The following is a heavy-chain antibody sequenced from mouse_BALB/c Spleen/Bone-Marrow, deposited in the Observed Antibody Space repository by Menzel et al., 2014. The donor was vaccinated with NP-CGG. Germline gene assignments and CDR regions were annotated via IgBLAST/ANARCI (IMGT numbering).Heavy chain of an antibody. V-gene: IGHV5-17*02. J-gene: IGHJ4*01. D-gene: IGHD2-4*01. CDR2: ISNGSSPI. CDR1: GFTFSSFG. Sequence: EVKLMESGGGLVQPGGSRKLSCAASGFTFSSFGMHWVRQAPEKGLEWVAHISNGSSPIYYADTVKGRFTISRDNPKNTLFLQMTSLRSEDTAMYYCARKGAMITHYYAMDYWGQGTSVTVSS. CDR3: ARKGAMITHYYAMDY.